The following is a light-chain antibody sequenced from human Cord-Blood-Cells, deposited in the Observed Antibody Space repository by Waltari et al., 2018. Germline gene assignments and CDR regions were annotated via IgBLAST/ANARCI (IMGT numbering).Light chain of an antibody. Sequence: QSALTQPDPVSGSPGQSITISCTGTSSDGGGYNYVSWYHQHPGKAPKLMIYEVSNRHSGVSNRFSGSKSGNTASLTISGLQAEDEADYYCSSYTSSSTLVFGGGTKLTVL. V-gene: IGLV2-14*01. J-gene: IGLJ3*02. CDR3: SSYTSSSTLV. CDR2: EVS. CDR1: SSDGGGYNY.